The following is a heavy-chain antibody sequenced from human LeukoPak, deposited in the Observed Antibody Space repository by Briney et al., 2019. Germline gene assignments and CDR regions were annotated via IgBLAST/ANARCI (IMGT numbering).Heavy chain of an antibody. CDR2: INPSGST. J-gene: IGHJ4*02. Sequence: SETLSLTCAVYGGSFSGYYWSWIRQPPGKGLEWIGEINPSGSTNYNPSLKSRVTISVDTSKNQFSLKLSSVTAADTAVYYCARGADYSSIDSYPKFDYWGQETLVTVSS. D-gene: IGHD6-13*01. CDR3: ARGADYSSIDSYPKFDY. CDR1: GGSFSGYY. V-gene: IGHV4-34*01.